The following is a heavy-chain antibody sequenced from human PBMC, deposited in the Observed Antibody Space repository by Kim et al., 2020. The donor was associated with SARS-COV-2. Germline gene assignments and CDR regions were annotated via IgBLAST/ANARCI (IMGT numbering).Heavy chain of an antibody. CDR3: ARGIYGDPPAIGS. Sequence: GGSLRLSCAASGFTFSAYWMHWVRQAPGKGLVWVSRLTSDGITTDYADFVNGRFTISRDNSNNAVYLLMNSLGAEDTAVYYCARGIYGDPPAIGSWGQGTLVTVSS. CDR1: GFTFSAYW. J-gene: IGHJ4*02. CDR2: LTSDGITT. V-gene: IGHV3-74*01. D-gene: IGHD4-17*01.